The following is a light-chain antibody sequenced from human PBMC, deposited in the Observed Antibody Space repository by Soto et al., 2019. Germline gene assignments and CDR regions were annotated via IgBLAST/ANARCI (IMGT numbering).Light chain of an antibody. CDR2: DVT. Sequence: QSALTQPRSVSGSPGQSVTISCTGTSSDVGGYNYVSWYQHHPGKVPKVIIYDVTKRPSGVPDRFSGSRSGTSASLAIVGLRSEDEAIYYCAAWDASLSACVFGNGTKVTVL. J-gene: IGLJ1*01. CDR3: AAWDASLSACV. V-gene: IGLV2-11*01. CDR1: SSDVGGYNY.